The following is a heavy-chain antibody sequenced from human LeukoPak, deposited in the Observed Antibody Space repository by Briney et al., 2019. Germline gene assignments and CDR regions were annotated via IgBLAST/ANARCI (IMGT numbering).Heavy chain of an antibody. CDR1: GFTFSGYS. V-gene: IGHV3-21*01. CDR2: ISSSSSYI. CDR3: ARASLKLAAAATDAFDI. J-gene: IGHJ3*02. Sequence: GGSLRLSCAASGFTFSGYSMNWVRQAPGKGLEWVSFISSSSSYIHYADSVKGRFTISRDNAKNSLYLQMNSLRAEDTAVYYCARASLKLAAAATDAFDIWGQGTLVTVSS. D-gene: IGHD2-2*01.